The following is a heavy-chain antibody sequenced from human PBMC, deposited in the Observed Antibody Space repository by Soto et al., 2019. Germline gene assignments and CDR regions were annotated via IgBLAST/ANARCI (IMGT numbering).Heavy chain of an antibody. V-gene: IGHV4-59*08. Sequence: QVQLQESGPGLVKPSETLSLTCSVSGGSISSYYWSWIRQPPGKGLEWIGYIYVNGNINYNPSLKSRVTMSVDTSKNHFSLRLSSVTAADTAVYYCAKHGRPDGSRENYFDNWGQGPLVTVSS. CDR2: IYVNGNI. D-gene: IGHD3-10*01. J-gene: IGHJ4*02. CDR1: GGSISSYY. CDR3: AKHGRPDGSRENYFDN.